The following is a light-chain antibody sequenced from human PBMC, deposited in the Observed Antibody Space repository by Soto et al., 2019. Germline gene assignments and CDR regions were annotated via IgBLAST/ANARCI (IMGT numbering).Light chain of an antibody. CDR3: QQYNDWPLT. J-gene: IGKJ1*01. V-gene: IGKV3-15*01. Sequence: ILLTQSPATLSLSPGERATLSCRASQSVNSNLAWYQQKPGQAPSLLIYGAFTRATGIPARFSGTGSGTEFTLTISSLQSEDFDIYYCQQYNDWPLTFGQGTKVDNK. CDR1: QSVNSN. CDR2: GAF.